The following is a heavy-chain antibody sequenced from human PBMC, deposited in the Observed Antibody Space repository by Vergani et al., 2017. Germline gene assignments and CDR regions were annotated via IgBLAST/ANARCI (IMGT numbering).Heavy chain of an antibody. D-gene: IGHD3-16*01. J-gene: IGHJ4*02. CDR2: IWYDGSNK. V-gene: IGHV3-33*01. CDR1: GFTFSSYG. CDR3: ARDTGDGDYLDY. Sequence: QVQLVESGGGVVQPGRSLRLSCAASGFTFSSYGMHWVRQAPGKGLEWVAVIWYDGSNKYYADSVKGRFTISRGNSKNTLYLQMNSLRAEDTAVYYCARDTGDGDYLDYWGQGTLVTVSS.